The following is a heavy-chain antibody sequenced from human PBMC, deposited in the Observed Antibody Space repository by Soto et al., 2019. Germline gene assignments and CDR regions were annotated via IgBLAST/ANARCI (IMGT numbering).Heavy chain of an antibody. V-gene: IGHV4-4*01. CDR1: GVSLSSGKW. D-gene: IGHD3-10*01. J-gene: IGHJ4*02. CDR2: IFHDGTA. Sequence: XTLSLTCAVSGVSLSSGKWWTWVLQSPQRGLEYIGEIFHDGTANYYPSFERRVAISLETSKNNFSLKLTSVTAAETAIYFCARLVYDTRLNYMYFDFWGQGTLVTVSS. CDR3: ARLVYDTRLNYMYFDF.